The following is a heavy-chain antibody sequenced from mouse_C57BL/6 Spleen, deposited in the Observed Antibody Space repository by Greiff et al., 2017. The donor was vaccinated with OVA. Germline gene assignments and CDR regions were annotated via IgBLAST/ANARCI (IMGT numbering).Heavy chain of an antibody. CDR2: IYPGDGDT. J-gene: IGHJ2*01. V-gene: IGHV1-80*01. CDR1: GYAFSSYW. D-gene: IGHD3-2*02. Sequence: VQLQQSGAELVKPGASVKISCKASGYAFSSYWMNWVKQRPGKGLEWIGQIYPGDGDTNYNGKFKGKATLTADKSSSTAYMQLSSLTSEDSAVYFGARSTAQASFDYWGQGTTLTVSS. CDR3: ARSTAQASFDY.